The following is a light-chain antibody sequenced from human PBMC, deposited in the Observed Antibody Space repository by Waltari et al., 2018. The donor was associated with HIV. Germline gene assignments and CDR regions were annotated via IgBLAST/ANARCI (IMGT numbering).Light chain of an antibody. CDR3: CSYVSNVI. J-gene: IGLJ2*01. Sequence: QSALTQPASVSGSPGQSITIYCTRTSSDVATYKLVSWYQQHPGKAPKLMIYEVSKRPSGGFDRFSGSKSGDTASLTISGLQAEDEADYYCCSYVSNVIFGGGTKLTVL. V-gene: IGLV2-23*02. CDR1: SSDVATYKL. CDR2: EVS.